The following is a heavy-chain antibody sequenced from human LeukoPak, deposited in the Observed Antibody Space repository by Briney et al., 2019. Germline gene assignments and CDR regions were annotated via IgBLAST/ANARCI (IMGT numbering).Heavy chain of an antibody. CDR2: IYYSGST. J-gene: IGHJ2*01. D-gene: IGHD3-9*01. V-gene: IGHV4-31*03. CDR3: ARAGEPYYDILTGYYGNWYFDL. Sequence: SETLSLTCTVSGGSISSGGYYWSWIRQHPGKGLEWIGYIYYSGSTYYNPSLKSRVTISVGTSKNQFSLKLSSVTAADTAVYYCARAGEPYYDILTGYYGNWYFDLWGRGTLVTVSS. CDR1: GGSISSGGYY.